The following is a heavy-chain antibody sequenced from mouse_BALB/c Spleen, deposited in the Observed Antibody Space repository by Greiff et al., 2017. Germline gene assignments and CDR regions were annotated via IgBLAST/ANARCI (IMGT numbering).Heavy chain of an antibody. D-gene: IGHD2-12*01. Sequence: EVKLVESGGGLVQPGGSLKLSCAASGFTFSSYTMSWVRQTPEKRLEWVAYISNGGGSTYYPDTVKGRFTISRDNAKNTLYLQMSSLKSEDTAMYYCARQDDVHWYFEVWGAGTTVTVSS. V-gene: IGHV5-12-2*01. J-gene: IGHJ1*01. CDR2: ISNGGGST. CDR3: ARQDDVHWYFEV. CDR1: GFTFSSYT.